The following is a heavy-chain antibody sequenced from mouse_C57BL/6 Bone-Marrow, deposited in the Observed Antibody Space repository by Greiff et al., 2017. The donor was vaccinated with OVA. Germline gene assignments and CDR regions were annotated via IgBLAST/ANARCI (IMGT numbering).Heavy chain of an antibody. CDR3: ARRDYYGPFAY. V-gene: IGHV1-7*01. J-gene: IGHJ3*01. Sequence: VKLQQSGAELAKPGASVKLSCKASGYTFTSYWMHWVKQRPGQGLEWIGYINPSSGYTKYNQKFKDQSTLTADKSSSTAYMQLSSLTYEDSAVYYCARRDYYGPFAYWGQGTLVTVSA. CDR2: INPSSGYT. D-gene: IGHD2-1*01. CDR1: GYTFTSYW.